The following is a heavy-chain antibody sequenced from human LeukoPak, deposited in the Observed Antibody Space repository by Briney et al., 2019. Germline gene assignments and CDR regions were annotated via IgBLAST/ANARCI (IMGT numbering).Heavy chain of an antibody. V-gene: IGHV4-61*01. D-gene: IGHD1-26*01. CDR1: GGSVSTGTYL. J-gene: IGHJ4*02. Sequence: PSETLSLTCTVSGGSVSTGTYLWSWIRQPPGKGLEWIGEIFYSGSTNYNPSLKSRVTISVDTSKNQFSLQLNSVTPEDTAVYYCARDISTNKWELRPPFDYWGQGTLVTVSS. CDR2: IFYSGST. CDR3: ARDISTNKWELRPPFDY.